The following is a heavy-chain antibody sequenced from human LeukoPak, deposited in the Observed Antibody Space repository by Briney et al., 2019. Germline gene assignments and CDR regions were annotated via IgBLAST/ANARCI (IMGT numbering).Heavy chain of an antibody. J-gene: IGHJ4*02. D-gene: IGHD6-13*01. CDR2: IHSDGSYK. V-gene: IGHV3-30*02. CDR1: GFSFTSYG. Sequence: QPGGSLRLSCAASGFSFTSYGMHWVRQAPGKGLEWVTFIHSDGSYKYYADSVKGRFTISRDDSKNTLYLQMNSLRSEDTAVYYCAKDRSSSRDTYLDYWGQGTLVTVSS. CDR3: AKDRSSSRDTYLDY.